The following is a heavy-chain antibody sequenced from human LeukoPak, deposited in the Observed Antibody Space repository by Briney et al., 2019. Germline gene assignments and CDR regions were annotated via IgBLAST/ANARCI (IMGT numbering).Heavy chain of an antibody. J-gene: IGHJ6*03. D-gene: IGHD4-17*01. CDR1: GYSFTSYW. CDR2: IYPGDSDT. Sequence: GESLKISCKGSGYSFTSYWIGWVRQMPGKGLEWMGIIYPGDSDTRYSPSFQGQVTISADKSISTAYLQWSSLKASDTAMYYCARLEGGDNKYYYYYYMDVWGKGTTVTVSS. CDR3: ARLEGGDNKYYYYYYMDV. V-gene: IGHV5-51*01.